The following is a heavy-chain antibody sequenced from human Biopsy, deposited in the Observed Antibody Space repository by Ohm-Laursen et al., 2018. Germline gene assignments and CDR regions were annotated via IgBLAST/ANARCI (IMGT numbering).Heavy chain of an antibody. CDR1: GFTFTDHY. CDR2: ISPTADII. D-gene: IGHD2-21*01. J-gene: IGHJ4*02. Sequence: SLRLSCAASGFTFTDHYMSWIRQAPGKGLEWLSYISPTADIIFDTDSVKGRFTISRDNAKNSLYLQMNSLRAEDTAIYDRAKNSPARCDSGECYPIFDYWGQGTLVTVSS. CDR3: AKNSPARCDSGECYPIFDY. V-gene: IGHV3-11*01.